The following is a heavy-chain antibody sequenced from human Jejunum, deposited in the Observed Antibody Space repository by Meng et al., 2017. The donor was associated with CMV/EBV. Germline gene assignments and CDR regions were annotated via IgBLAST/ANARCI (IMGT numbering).Heavy chain of an antibody. V-gene: IGHV1-18*01. Sequence: QAQCVQSGGGVKKPGASVKVSCKASGYTFTNYGITWVRQAPGQGLEWMGWISAYNGNTNYAQTLQGRVTMTTDTSTSTAYMELGSLRSDDTAVYYCARVEVGITSGDYWGQGTLVTVSS. CDR3: ARVEVGITSGDY. CDR1: GYTFTNYG. CDR2: ISAYNGNT. J-gene: IGHJ4*02. D-gene: IGHD1-26*01.